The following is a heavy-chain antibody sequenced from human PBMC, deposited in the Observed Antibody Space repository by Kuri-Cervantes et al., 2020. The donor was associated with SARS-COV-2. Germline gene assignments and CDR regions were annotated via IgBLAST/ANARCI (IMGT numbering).Heavy chain of an antibody. Sequence: GGSLRLSCAASGFRVSSYAMHWVRQASGKGLEWVAVISYDGTNKYYGDSVRGRFTISRDNSKNTLHLQMNSLRAEDTAVYYCARDSPDSSSWYYYYYGMDVWGQGTTVTVSS. J-gene: IGHJ6*02. V-gene: IGHV3-30*04. D-gene: IGHD6-13*01. CDR2: ISYDGTNK. CDR3: ARDSPDSSSWYYYYYGMDV. CDR1: GFRVSSYA.